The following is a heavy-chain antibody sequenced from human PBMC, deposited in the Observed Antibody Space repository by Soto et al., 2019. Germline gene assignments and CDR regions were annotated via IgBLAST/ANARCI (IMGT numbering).Heavy chain of an antibody. Sequence: EVQLVESGGGLVQPGGSLRLSCAASGFTFSSYDMHWVRQATGKGLEWVSAIGTVGDTYYPGSVKGRFTISRENAKNSLYLQMNSLRAEDTAVYYCARSAPTYYYDSSGYQIDYWGQGTLVTVSS. CDR2: IGTVGDT. D-gene: IGHD3-22*01. CDR1: GFTFSSYD. V-gene: IGHV3-13*01. J-gene: IGHJ4*02. CDR3: ARSAPTYYYDSSGYQIDY.